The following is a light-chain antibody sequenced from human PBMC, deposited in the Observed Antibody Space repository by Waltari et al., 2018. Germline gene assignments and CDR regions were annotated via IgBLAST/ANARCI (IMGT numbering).Light chain of an antibody. Sequence: EIVMTPSPDTLSVSQGDRATPSCRASQHVNRNLAWSQKKRGQAPRLLLSGASARAAGIPPRFSGGGSGTEFTLTISSLQSEDFAVYYCQHYNNWPRTFGQGTKVEIK. CDR3: QHYNNWPRT. CDR1: QHVNRN. J-gene: IGKJ1*01. V-gene: IGKV3-15*01. CDR2: GAS.